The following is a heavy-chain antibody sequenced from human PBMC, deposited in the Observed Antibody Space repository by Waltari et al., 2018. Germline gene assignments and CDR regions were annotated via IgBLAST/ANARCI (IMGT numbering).Heavy chain of an antibody. J-gene: IGHJ2*01. V-gene: IGHV3-74*01. D-gene: IGHD4-17*01. CDR3: ARTYGDNPYWYFDL. CDR2: INSDGSST. CDR1: GFTFSSYW. Sequence: EVQLVESGGGLVQPGGSLRLSCAASGFTFSSYWMHWVRQAPGKGLVWVSRINSDGSSTSDADSVKGRFTISRDNAKNTLYLQMNSLRAEDTAVYYCARTYGDNPYWYFDLWGRGTLVTVSS.